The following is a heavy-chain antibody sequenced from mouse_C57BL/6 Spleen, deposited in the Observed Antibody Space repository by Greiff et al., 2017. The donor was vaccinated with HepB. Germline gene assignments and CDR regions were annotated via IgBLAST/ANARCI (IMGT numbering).Heavy chain of an antibody. CDR1: GYTFTDYY. V-gene: IGHV1-19*01. D-gene: IGHD1-1*01. Sequence: QLQQSGPVLVKPGASVKMSCKASGYTFTDYYMNWVKQSHGKSLEWIGVINPYNGGTSYNQKFKGKATLTVDKSSSTAYMELNSLTSEDSAVYYCANYYGSSRAMDYWGQGTSVTVSS. CDR3: ANYYGSSRAMDY. CDR2: INPYNGGT. J-gene: IGHJ4*01.